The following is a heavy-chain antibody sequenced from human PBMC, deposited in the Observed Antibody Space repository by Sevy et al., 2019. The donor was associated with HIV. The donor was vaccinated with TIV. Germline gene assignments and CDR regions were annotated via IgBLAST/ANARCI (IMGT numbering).Heavy chain of an antibody. J-gene: IGHJ5*02. CDR2: IRSKASGGTT. V-gene: IGHV3-49*03. D-gene: IGHD6-13*01. CDR3: SKGGSGTEWFDP. Sequence: GGSLRLSCRASGFNFGDYPMSWFRQAPGKGLAWVGFIRSKASGGTTQYAASVKGRFTISRDDSESIAYLQMNSLKIEDTAVYYCSKGGSGTEWFDPWGQGTLVTVSS. CDR1: GFNFGDYP.